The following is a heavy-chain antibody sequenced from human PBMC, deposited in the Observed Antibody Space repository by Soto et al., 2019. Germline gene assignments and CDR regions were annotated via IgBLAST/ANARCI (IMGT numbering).Heavy chain of an antibody. CDR1: GGTFSSYT. CDR2: IIPILGIA. J-gene: IGHJ4*02. V-gene: IGHV1-69*02. Sequence: SVKVSCKASGGTFSSYTISWVRQAPGQGFEWMGRIIPILGIANYAQKFQGRVTITADKSTSTAYMELSSLRSEDTAVYYCAKTRVATTDKDEYYFDYWGQGTLVTVSS. CDR3: AKTRVATTDKDEYYFDY. D-gene: IGHD5-12*01.